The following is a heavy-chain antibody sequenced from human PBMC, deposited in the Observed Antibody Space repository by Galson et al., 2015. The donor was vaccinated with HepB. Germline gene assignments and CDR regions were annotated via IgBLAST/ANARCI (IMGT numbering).Heavy chain of an antibody. J-gene: IGHJ4*02. Sequence: SVKVSCKASGGTFSSYTISWVRQAPGQGLEWMGRIIPILGIANYAQKFQGRVTITADKSTSTAYMELSSLRSEDTAVYYCARAGIAAAGTWDYWGQGTLVTVSS. V-gene: IGHV1-69*02. CDR2: IIPILGIA. CDR3: ARAGIAAAGTWDY. CDR1: GGTFSSYT. D-gene: IGHD6-13*01.